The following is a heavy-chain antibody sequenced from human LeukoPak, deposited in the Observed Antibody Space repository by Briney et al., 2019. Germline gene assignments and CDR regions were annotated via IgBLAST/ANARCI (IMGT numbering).Heavy chain of an antibody. J-gene: IGHJ4*02. CDR1: GGSISSYY. V-gene: IGHV4-59*01. CDR3: ARGSSSWYASPVF. D-gene: IGHD6-13*01. Sequence: PSETLSLTRTVSGGSISSYYWSWIRQPPGKGLEWIGYIYYSGSTNYNPSLKSRVTISVDTSKNQFSLKLGSVTAADTAVYYCARGSSSWYASPVFWGQGTLVTVSS. CDR2: IYYSGST.